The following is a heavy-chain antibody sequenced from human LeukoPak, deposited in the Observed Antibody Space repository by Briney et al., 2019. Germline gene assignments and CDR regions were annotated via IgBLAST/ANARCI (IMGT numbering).Heavy chain of an antibody. D-gene: IGHD6-13*01. Sequence: KPSETLSLTCAVSGVSISSSNWWSWVRQPPGKGLEWIGEIYHSGSTNYNPSLKSRVTISVDKSKNQFSLKLSSVTAADTAVYYCARTRPSSWHQYYYYYYGMDVWGQGTTVTVSS. CDR2: IYHSGST. J-gene: IGHJ6*02. CDR3: ARTRPSSWHQYYYYYYGMDV. V-gene: IGHV4-4*02. CDR1: GVSISSSNW.